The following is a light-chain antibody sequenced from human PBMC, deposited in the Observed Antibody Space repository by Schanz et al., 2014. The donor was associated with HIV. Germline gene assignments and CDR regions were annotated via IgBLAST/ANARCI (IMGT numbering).Light chain of an antibody. V-gene: IGLV1-40*01. CDR2: DNT. Sequence: QSVLAQPPSVSGAPGQRVTISCTGSSSNIGANYDVHWYQLLPGSAPKLLIFDNTNRPSGVPARFSGSKSGSSASLAISGLQAEDEADYYCATWDDGLGGPFVFGAGTKLTVL. J-gene: IGLJ1*01. CDR3: ATWDDGLGGPFV. CDR1: SSNIGANYD.